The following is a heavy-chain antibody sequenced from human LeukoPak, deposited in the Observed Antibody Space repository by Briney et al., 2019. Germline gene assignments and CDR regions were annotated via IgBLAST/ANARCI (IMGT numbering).Heavy chain of an antibody. Sequence: GRSLRLSCVTSGFTFSDYGMHWVRQLPGKGLEWVAVISYDSEGDYHVDSVKGRFTISRDNSKNTLYLQMNSLRAEDTAVYYCASFVVAHADYWGQGTLVTVSS. CDR3: ASFVVAHADY. V-gene: IGHV3-30*03. J-gene: IGHJ4*02. CDR2: ISYDSEGD. D-gene: IGHD2-15*01. CDR1: GFTFSDYG.